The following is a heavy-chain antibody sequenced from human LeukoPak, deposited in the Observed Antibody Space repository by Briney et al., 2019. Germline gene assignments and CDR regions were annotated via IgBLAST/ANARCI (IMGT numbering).Heavy chain of an antibody. D-gene: IGHD3-10*01. V-gene: IGHV4-4*02. J-gene: IGHJ4*02. CDR1: GGSISSSNW. CDR2: IYHSGST. CDR3: ARIINLGYYGPFDY. Sequence: PSETLSLTCAVSGGSISSSNWWSWVRQPPGKGLEWIGEIYHSGSTNYDPSLKSRVTISVDESKNQFSLKLSSVTAADTAVYYCARIINLGYYGPFDYWGQGTLVTVSS.